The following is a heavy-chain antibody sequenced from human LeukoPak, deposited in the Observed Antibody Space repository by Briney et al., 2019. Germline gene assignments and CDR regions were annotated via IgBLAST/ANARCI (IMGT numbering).Heavy chain of an antibody. J-gene: IGHJ4*02. V-gene: IGHV4-30-4*08. CDR2: IYYSGST. CDR1: GGSISSGDFY. D-gene: IGHD2-2*01. CDR3: ARVGSGCNGTTCYSDY. Sequence: PSETLSLTCTVSGGSISSGDFYWSWLRQPPGKGLEGIGYIYYSGSTYYNPSLKSRVTISVDTSKNQFSLKLSSVTAADTAVYYCARVGSGCNGTTCYSDYWGQGTLVTVSS.